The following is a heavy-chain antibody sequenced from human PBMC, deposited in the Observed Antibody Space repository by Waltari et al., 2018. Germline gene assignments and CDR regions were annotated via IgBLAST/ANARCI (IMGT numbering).Heavy chain of an antibody. Sequence: QVQLQESGPGLVKPSETLSLTCTVSSGSISSYYWSWIRQPAGKGLEWIGRIYTSGSTNYNPSLKSRVTMSVDTSKNQFSLKLSSVTAADTAVYYCARVRGTAAGIASYYYYYMDVWGKGTTVTVSS. CDR1: SGSISSYY. J-gene: IGHJ6*03. CDR2: IYTSGST. V-gene: IGHV4-4*07. CDR3: ARVRGTAAGIASYYYYYMDV. D-gene: IGHD6-13*01.